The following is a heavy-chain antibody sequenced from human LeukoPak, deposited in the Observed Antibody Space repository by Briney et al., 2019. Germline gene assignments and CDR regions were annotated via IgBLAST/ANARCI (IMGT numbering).Heavy chain of an antibody. CDR2: IKQDGSEK. D-gene: IGHD6-13*01. J-gene: IGHJ3*02. CDR3: ARDVGSSWYCAFDI. Sequence: PGGSLRLSCVASGFTVSSSYMSWVRQAPGKGLEWVANIKQDGSEKYYVDSVKGRFTISRDNAKNSLYLQMNSLRAEDTAVYYCARDVGSSWYCAFDIWGQGTMVTVSS. CDR1: GFTVSSSY. V-gene: IGHV3-7*01.